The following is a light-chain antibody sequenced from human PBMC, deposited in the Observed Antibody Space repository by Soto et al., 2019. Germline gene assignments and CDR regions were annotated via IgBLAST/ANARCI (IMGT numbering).Light chain of an antibody. Sequence: EIVLTQSPGTLSLSPGERATLSCRASQSVSSSYLAWYQQKPGQAPRLLIYGASSRATGIPDRFSGSGSGTDFTLNISRLEPEDFAVYYCHQYVSSPITFGQGTRLEIK. V-gene: IGKV3-20*01. J-gene: IGKJ5*01. CDR3: HQYVSSPIT. CDR1: QSVSSSY. CDR2: GAS.